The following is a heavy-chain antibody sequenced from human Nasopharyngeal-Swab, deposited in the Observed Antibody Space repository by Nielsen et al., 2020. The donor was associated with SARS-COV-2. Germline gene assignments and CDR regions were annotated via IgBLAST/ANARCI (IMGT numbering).Heavy chain of an antibody. CDR1: GFTVRRNY. J-gene: IGHJ3*02. Sequence: ESLKLSCAAPGFTVRRNYMSWVRQAPGTGLEWVSVIYSGGSTYYADPVKGRFTISRDNSKNTLYLQMNSLRAEDTAVYYCAKGAGSSWVVVVIEGAFDIWGQGTMVTVSS. D-gene: IGHD3-22*01. CDR3: AKGAGSSWVVVVIEGAFDI. V-gene: IGHV3-53*01. CDR2: IYSGGST.